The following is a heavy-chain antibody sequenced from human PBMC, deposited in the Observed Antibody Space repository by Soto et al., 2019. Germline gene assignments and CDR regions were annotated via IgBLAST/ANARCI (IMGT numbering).Heavy chain of an antibody. CDR3: AKARLGRVAGTEGFDI. Sequence: QVQLVESGGGVVQPGRSLRLSCAASGFSFSSYGMFWVRQAPGKGLEWVALISYDGSNKYYAGSVKGRFTISRDNSENTLYLQMNSLRDEDTVVYYCAKARLGRVAGTEGFDILGQGTMVTVSS. CDR1: GFSFSSYG. D-gene: IGHD6-19*01. V-gene: IGHV3-30*18. J-gene: IGHJ3*02. CDR2: ISYDGSNK.